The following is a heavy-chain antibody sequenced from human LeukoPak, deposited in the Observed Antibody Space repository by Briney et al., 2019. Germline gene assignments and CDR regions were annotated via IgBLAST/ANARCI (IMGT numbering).Heavy chain of an antibody. J-gene: IGHJ4*02. CDR3: ARYGGSYVAFDY. V-gene: IGHV3-64*01. Sequence: GGSLRLSCAASGFTFSSYAMHWVRQAPGKGLEYVSAISSNGGSTYYANSVKGRFTISRDNSKNTLYLQMGSLRAEGMAVYYCARYGGSYVAFDYWGQGTLVTVSS. CDR2: ISSNGGST. D-gene: IGHD1-26*01. CDR1: GFTFSSYA.